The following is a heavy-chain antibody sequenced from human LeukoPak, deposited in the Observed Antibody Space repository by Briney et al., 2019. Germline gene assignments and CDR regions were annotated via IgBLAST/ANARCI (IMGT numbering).Heavy chain of an antibody. D-gene: IGHD3-9*01. J-gene: IGHJ3*02. CDR2: IYHSGST. V-gene: IGHV4-38-2*02. CDR3: ARDYDILTGDDAFHI. CDR1: GYSISSGYY. Sequence: SETLSLTCTVSGYSISSGYYWGWIRQPPGKGLEWIGSIYHSGSTYYNPSLKSRVTISVDTSKNQFSLKLSSVTAADTAVYYCARDYDILTGDDAFHIWGQGTMVTVSP.